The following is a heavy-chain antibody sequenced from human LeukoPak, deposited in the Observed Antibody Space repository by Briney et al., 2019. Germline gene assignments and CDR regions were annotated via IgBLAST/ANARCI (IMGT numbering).Heavy chain of an antibody. Sequence: GGCLRLSCAASVFTFSSYSMNGVTQAPGKGLECGSSISSSSSYIYYADSVKGRFTISRDNAKNSLYLQMNSLRAEDTAVYYCARDYYCSSTSCYYYYGMDVWGQGTTVTVSS. D-gene: IGHD2-2*01. J-gene: IGHJ6*02. CDR3: ARDYYCSSTSCYYYYGMDV. CDR1: VFTFSSYS. CDR2: ISSSSSYI. V-gene: IGHV3-21*01.